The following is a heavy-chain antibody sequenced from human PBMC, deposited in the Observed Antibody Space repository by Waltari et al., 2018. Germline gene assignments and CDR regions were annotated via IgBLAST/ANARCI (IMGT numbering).Heavy chain of an antibody. CDR3: ARDTVTTSSVGSPDY. CDR1: GYTFTSYG. CDR2: ISAYNGNT. V-gene: IGHV1-18*01. J-gene: IGHJ4*02. D-gene: IGHD4-17*01. Sequence: QVQLVQSGAEVQKPGASVKVSCKASGYTFTSYGFSWVRQAPGQGLEWMAWISAYNGNTHYAQKFQGRVTITTDTSTSTAYMELRSLRSDDTAVYYCARDTVTTSSVGSPDYWGQGTLVTVSS.